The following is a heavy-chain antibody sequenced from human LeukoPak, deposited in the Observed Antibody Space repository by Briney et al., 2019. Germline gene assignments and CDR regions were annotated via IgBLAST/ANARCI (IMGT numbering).Heavy chain of an antibody. J-gene: IGHJ4*02. CDR1: GYSFSSYW. Sequence: GESLKISCKCSGYSFSSYWINWVRQMPGKGLEWMGRIDPSDSYTNYNPSFQGHVTISADKSISTAYLQWSSLKASDTAIYYCARHTISDYWGQGTQVTVSS. CDR3: ARHTISDY. D-gene: IGHD3-10*01. CDR2: IDPSDSYT. V-gene: IGHV5-10-1*01.